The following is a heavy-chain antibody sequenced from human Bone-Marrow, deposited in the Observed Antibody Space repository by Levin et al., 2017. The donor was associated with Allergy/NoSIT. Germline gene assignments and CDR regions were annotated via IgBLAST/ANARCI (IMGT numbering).Heavy chain of an antibody. V-gene: IGHV3-49*03. Sequence: GESLKISCTASGFTFGDYAMSWFRQAPGKGLEWVGFIRSKAYDGAPEYAASVKGRFTISRDDSNSIAYLQMNSLKTEDTAVYYCAREGDLVVVPAAAYFEYWGQGTLVTVSS. D-gene: IGHD2-2*01. CDR2: IRSKAYDGAP. CDR1: GFTFGDYA. J-gene: IGHJ4*02. CDR3: AREGDLVVVPAAAYFEY.